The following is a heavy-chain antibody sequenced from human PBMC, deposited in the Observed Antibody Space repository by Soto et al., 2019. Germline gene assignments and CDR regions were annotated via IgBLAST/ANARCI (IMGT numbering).Heavy chain of an antibody. V-gene: IGHV1-18*04. D-gene: IGHD2-15*01. J-gene: IGHJ6*02. CDR1: GYTFTSHG. Sequence: ASVKVSCKXSGYTFTSHGISWVRQAPGQGLEWMGWISAYNGNTNYAQKLQGRVTMTTDTSTSTAYMELRSLRSDDTAVYYCASSGGNFYYYYGMDVWGQGTTVTVSS. CDR3: ASSGGNFYYYYGMDV. CDR2: ISAYNGNT.